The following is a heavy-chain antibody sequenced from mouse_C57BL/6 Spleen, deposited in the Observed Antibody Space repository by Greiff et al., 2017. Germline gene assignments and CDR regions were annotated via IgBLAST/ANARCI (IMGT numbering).Heavy chain of an antibody. CDR2: IDPETGGT. Sequence: VQLQQSGAELVRPGASVTLSCKASGYTFTDYEMHWVKQTPVHGLEWIGAIDPETGGTAYNQKFKGKAILTADKSSSTAYMELRSLTSEDSAVYYCTFYYYGSSYGFAYWGQGTLVTVSA. D-gene: IGHD1-1*01. V-gene: IGHV1-15*01. J-gene: IGHJ3*01. CDR3: TFYYYGSSYGFAY. CDR1: GYTFTDYE.